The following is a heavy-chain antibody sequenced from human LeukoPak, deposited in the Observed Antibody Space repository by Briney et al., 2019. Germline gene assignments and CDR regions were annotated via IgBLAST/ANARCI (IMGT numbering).Heavy chain of an antibody. CDR3: ARVTRDGYNPEAFDY. D-gene: IGHD5-24*01. CDR1: GGSISSSSYY. V-gene: IGHV4-39*07. Sequence: SETLSLTCTVSGGSISSSSYYWGWIRQPPGKGLEWIGSIYYSGSTYYNPSLKSRVTISVDTSKNQFSLKLSSVTAADTAVYYCARVTRDGYNPEAFDYWGQGTLVTVSS. CDR2: IYYSGST. J-gene: IGHJ4*02.